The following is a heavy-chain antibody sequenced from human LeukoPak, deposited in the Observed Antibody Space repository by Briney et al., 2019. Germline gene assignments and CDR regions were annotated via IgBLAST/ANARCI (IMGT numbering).Heavy chain of an antibody. CDR3: ARGSPDIVVVPAAAAPSYYFDY. V-gene: IGHV4-34*01. D-gene: IGHD2-2*01. J-gene: IGHJ4*02. Sequence: KPSETLSLTCAVYGGSFSGYYWSWIRQPPGKGLEWIGEINDSGSTNYNPSLKSRVTISVDASKNQFSLKLSSVTAADTTVYYCARGSPDIVVVPAAAAPSYYFDYWGQGTLVTVSS. CDR2: INDSGST. CDR1: GGSFSGYY.